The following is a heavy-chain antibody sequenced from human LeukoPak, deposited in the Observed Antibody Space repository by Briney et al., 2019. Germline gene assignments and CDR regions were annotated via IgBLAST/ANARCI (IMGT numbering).Heavy chain of an antibody. CDR3: ARSTTTSGYDLDY. V-gene: IGHV3-66*01. D-gene: IGHD5-12*01. CDR2: IYSGGST. Sequence: GGSLRLSCAASGFTVSSNYMSWARQAPGKGLEWVSVIYSGGSTYYADSVKGRFTISRDNSKNTLYLQMNSLRAEDTAVYYCARSTTTSGYDLDYWGQGTLVTVSS. CDR1: GFTVSSNY. J-gene: IGHJ4*02.